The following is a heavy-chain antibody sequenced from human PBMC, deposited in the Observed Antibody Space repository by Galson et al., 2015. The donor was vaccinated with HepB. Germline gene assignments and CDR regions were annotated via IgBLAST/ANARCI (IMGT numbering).Heavy chain of an antibody. J-gene: IGHJ2*01. CDR2: IYYDGST. Sequence: SLRLSCAASGFTFGDYAMHWVRQAPGKGLEWVSVIYYDGSTDYADSVKGSFTISRDNSKNTVYLQMNSLRADDTAVYYCARGDGYNAWYFDLWGRGTLVTVSS. CDR1: GFTFGDYA. V-gene: IGHV3-66*01. CDR3: ARGDGYNAWYFDL. D-gene: IGHD5-24*01.